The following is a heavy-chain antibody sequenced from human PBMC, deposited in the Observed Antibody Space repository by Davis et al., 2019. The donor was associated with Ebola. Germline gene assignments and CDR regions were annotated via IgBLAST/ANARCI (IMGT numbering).Heavy chain of an antibody. CDR3: AKVNEGKWSRLPFDC. Sequence: GESLKISCAASGFTFSYYSMNWVRQAPGKGLEWVSSISSSSSYIYYADSVKGRFTISRDNSKNTLYLQMSSLRAEDTAVYYCAKVNEGKWSRLPFDCWGQGTLVTVSS. V-gene: IGHV3-21*04. CDR2: ISSSSSYI. J-gene: IGHJ4*02. CDR1: GFTFSYYS. D-gene: IGHD1-1*01.